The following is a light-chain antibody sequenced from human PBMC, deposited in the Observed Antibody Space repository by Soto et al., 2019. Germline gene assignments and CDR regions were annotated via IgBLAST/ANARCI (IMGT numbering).Light chain of an antibody. CDR2: MAS. CDR3: QQYGSSLWT. Sequence: IQLTQSSSTLSASLGDSVTITCRASQSITSWLVWYQQKPGKAPKVLIHMASSLKSGVPSRFSGSGSGTEFTLTISRLESEDFAVYYCQQYGSSLWTFGQGTKVDIK. V-gene: IGKV1-5*03. J-gene: IGKJ1*01. CDR1: QSITSW.